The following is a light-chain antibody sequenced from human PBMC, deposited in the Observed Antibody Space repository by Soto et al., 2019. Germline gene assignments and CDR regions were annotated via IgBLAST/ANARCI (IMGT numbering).Light chain of an antibody. CDR3: SSYTTRSTLV. Sequence: QSALTQPASVSGSPGQSITISCTGTSSDVGVYDSVAWYRLNPGKAPKLMIYDVSNRPWGVSSRLSGSKSGNTASLSISGLQAEDEADYYCSSYTTRSTLVFGTGTKVTVL. V-gene: IGLV2-14*01. CDR1: SSDVGVYDS. CDR2: DVS. J-gene: IGLJ1*01.